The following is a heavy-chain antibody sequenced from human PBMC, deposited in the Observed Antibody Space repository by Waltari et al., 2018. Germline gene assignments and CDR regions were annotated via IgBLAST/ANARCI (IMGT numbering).Heavy chain of an antibody. J-gene: IGHJ4*02. CDR3: ARLSSTGPIFDY. V-gene: IGHV4-39*07. CDR1: GGSISSSSYY. Sequence: ESGPGLVKPSETLSLTCTVSGGSISSSSYYWGWIRQPPGKGLEWIGSIYYSGSTYYNPSLKSRVTISVDTSKNQFSLKLSSVTAADTAVYYCARLSSTGPIFDYWGQGTLVTVSS. CDR2: IYYSGST. D-gene: IGHD3-10*01.